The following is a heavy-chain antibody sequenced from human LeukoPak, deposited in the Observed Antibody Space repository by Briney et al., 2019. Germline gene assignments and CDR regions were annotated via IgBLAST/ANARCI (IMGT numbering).Heavy chain of an antibody. J-gene: IGHJ4*02. V-gene: IGHV3-23*01. Sequence: GGSLRLSCAASGFTFSSHAMSWVRHAPGEGLEWVSGFSGSGDSTKYADSVKGRFTLSRDNSRNTLYLQMNSLRAEDTAVYYCAKHGTYYDFWSGQYYFDYWGQGTLVTVSS. CDR1: GFTFSSHA. CDR3: AKHGTYYDFWSGQYYFDY. D-gene: IGHD3-3*01. CDR2: FSGSGDST.